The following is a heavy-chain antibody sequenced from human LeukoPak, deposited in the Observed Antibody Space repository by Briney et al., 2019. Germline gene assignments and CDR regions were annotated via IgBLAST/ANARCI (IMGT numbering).Heavy chain of an antibody. V-gene: IGHV1-18*01. Sequence: GASVKVSCKASGYTFTSYGISWVRQAPGQGLEWMGWISAYNGNTNYAQKLQGRVTLTRDTSTSTAYMELRSLRSDDTAVYYCARDQKDSSGWYSGDYWGQGTLVTVSS. CDR2: ISAYNGNT. CDR3: ARDQKDSSGWYSGDY. CDR1: GYTFTSYG. J-gene: IGHJ4*02. D-gene: IGHD6-19*01.